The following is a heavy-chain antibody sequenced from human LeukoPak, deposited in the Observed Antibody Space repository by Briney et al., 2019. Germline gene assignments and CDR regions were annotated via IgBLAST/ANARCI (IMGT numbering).Heavy chain of an antibody. Sequence: GESLKISCKGSGYSFSSYWIGWVRQMPGKGLEWMGMIYPADSDTRYSPSFQGQVTISADKSINTAYLQWSSLKASDTAIYYCASGSYSWYFDNWGQGSLVTVSA. D-gene: IGHD2-15*01. V-gene: IGHV5-51*01. J-gene: IGHJ4*02. CDR3: ASGSYSWYFDN. CDR1: GYSFSSYW. CDR2: IYPADSDT.